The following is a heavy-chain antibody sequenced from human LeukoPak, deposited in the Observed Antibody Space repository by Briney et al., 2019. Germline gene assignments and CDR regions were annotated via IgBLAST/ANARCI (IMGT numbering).Heavy chain of an antibody. CDR2: ISVNGGNT. J-gene: IGHJ4*02. CDR3: VKGKDGSGSYYNFDY. V-gene: IGHV3-64D*09. Sequence: GRSLRLSCSASGFIFSTYSMHWVRQAPGKGLEYVSAISVNGGNTYYTDSVKGRFTISRDNSKNTLYLRMSSLRAEDTAVYYCVKGKDGSGSYYNFDYWGQGTLVTASS. CDR1: GFIFSTYS. D-gene: IGHD3-10*01.